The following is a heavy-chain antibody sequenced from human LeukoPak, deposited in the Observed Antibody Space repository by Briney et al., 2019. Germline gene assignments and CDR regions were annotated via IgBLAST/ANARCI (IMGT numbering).Heavy chain of an antibody. CDR3: AREKEDSSGYYGHDALDI. D-gene: IGHD3-22*01. V-gene: IGHV1-69*05. CDR1: GGTFSSYA. J-gene: IGHJ3*02. Sequence: SVKVSCKASGGTFSSYAISWVRQAPGQGLEWMGRSIPIFRTANYAQKFQGRVTITTDESTSTAYMELSSLRSEDTAVYYCAREKEDSSGYYGHDALDIWGQGTMVTVSS. CDR2: SIPIFRTA.